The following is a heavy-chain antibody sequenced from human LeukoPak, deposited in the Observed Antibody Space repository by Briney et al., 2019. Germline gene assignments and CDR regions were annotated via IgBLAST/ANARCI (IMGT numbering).Heavy chain of an antibody. V-gene: IGHV3-21*01. Sequence: GGSLRLSCAASGFTFSSYSMNWVRQAPGKGLEWVSSISSSSSSYIYYADSVKGRFTISRDNAKNSLYLQMNSLRAEDTAVYYCARDGGYCSSTSCLAEYDYWGQGTLVTVSS. CDR2: ISSSSSSYI. CDR3: ARDGGYCSSTSCLAEYDY. D-gene: IGHD2-2*01. CDR1: GFTFSSYS. J-gene: IGHJ4*02.